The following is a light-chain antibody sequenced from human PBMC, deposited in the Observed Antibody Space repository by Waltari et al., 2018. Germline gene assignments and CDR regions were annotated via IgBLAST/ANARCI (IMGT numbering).Light chain of an antibody. J-gene: IGKJ2*01. CDR2: WAS. CDR1: QSLLYSPTRTNY. V-gene: IGKV4-1*01. Sequence: DIVMTQSPDSLAVSLGERATIHCKSSQSLLYSPTRTNYLAWYQQKPGQPPKLLIYWASTRESGVPDRFSGSGSGTDFTLTISSLQAEDVAVYYCQQYYSTPRTFGQGTKLEIK. CDR3: QQYYSTPRT.